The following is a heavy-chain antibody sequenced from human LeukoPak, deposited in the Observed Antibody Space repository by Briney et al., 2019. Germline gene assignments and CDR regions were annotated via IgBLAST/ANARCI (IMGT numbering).Heavy chain of an antibody. V-gene: IGHV1-8*01. CDR3: ARDRPVGATRSFDY. CDR2: MNPNSGNT. CDR1: GYTFTSYD. J-gene: IGHJ4*02. Sequence: ASVKVSCKASGYTFTSYDINWVRQATGQGLEWMGWMNPNSGNTGYAQKFQGRVTMTRNTSISTAYMELSSLRSEDTAVYYCARDRPVGATRSFDYWGQGTLVTVSS. D-gene: IGHD1-26*01.